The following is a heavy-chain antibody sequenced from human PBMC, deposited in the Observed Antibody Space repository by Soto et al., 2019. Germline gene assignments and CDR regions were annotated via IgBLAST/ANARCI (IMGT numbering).Heavy chain of an antibody. J-gene: IGHJ6*02. V-gene: IGHV1-69*04. CDR2: IIPILGIA. Sequence: SVMVSCKASGGTFSSYTISWVRQAPGQGLEWMGRIIPILGIANYAQKFQGRVTITADKSTSTAYMELSSLRSEDTAVYYCARDGIIAAAGTDYYYYYGMDVRGQGTTVTVSS. CDR1: GGTFSSYT. CDR3: ARDGIIAAAGTDYYYYYGMDV. D-gene: IGHD6-13*01.